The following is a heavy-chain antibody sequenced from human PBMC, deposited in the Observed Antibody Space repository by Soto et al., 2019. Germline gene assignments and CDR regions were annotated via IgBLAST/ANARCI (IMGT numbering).Heavy chain of an antibody. CDR3: ARDPRGYSGYDSSGLDY. CDR1: GYTFTSYG. D-gene: IGHD5-12*01. Sequence: ASVKVSCKASGYTFTSYGISWVRQAPGRGLEWMGWISAYNGNTNYAQKLQGRVTMTTDTSTSTAYMELRSLRSDDTAVYFCARDPRGYSGYDSSGLDYWGQGTLVTVSS. J-gene: IGHJ4*02. V-gene: IGHV1-18*01. CDR2: ISAYNGNT.